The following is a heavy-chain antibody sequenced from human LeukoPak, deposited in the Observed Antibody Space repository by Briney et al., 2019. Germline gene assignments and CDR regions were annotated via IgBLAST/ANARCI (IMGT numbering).Heavy chain of an antibody. J-gene: IGHJ6*02. V-gene: IGHV1-8*01. D-gene: IGHD3-9*01. CDR3: ARGLKSGYPYYYYGMDV. CDR1: GYTFTSYD. Sequence: ASVKVSCKASGYTFTSYDINWVRQATGQGLGWMGWMNPNSGNTGYAQKFQGRVTMTRNTSISTAYMELSSLRSEDTAVYYCARGLKSGYPYYYYGMDVWGQGTTVTVSS. CDR2: MNPNSGNT.